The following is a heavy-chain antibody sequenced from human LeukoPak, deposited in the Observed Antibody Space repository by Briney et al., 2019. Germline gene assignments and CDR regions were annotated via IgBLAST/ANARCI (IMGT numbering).Heavy chain of an antibody. D-gene: IGHD3-10*01. CDR1: GYTFTGYY. V-gene: IGHV1-2*02. CDR3: ARGGPHYYGSGMSWFDP. Sequence: ASVKVSCKASGYTFTGYYMHWVRQAPGQGLEWMGWINPNSGGTNYAQKFQGRVTMTRDTSISTAYMELSRLRSDDTAVYYCARGGPHYYGSGMSWFDPWGQGTLVTVSS. CDR2: INPNSGGT. J-gene: IGHJ5*02.